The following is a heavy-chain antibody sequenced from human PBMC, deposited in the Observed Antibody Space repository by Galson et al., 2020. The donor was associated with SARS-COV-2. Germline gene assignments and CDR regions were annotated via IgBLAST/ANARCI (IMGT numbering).Heavy chain of an antibody. Sequence: SGPTLVKPTQTLTLTCTISGFSLTATGACVSWIRQPPGKALEWLALIDWDDGEYYPTSLKTRLTISKDTSKNQVVLTMTNMDPVDTATYYWARGGYSYGRNWFDPWGQGTQVIVSS. J-gene: IGHJ5*02. D-gene: IGHD5-18*01. CDR2: IDWDDGE. CDR3: ARGGYSYGRNWFDP. CDR1: GFSLTATGAC. V-gene: IGHV2-70*01.